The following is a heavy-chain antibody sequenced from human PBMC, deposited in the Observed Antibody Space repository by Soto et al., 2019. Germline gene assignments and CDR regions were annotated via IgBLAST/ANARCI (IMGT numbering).Heavy chain of an antibody. D-gene: IGHD6-6*01. Sequence: EASVKVSCKASGGTFNNYAVSWVRQAPGQGLQWMGGIIPMFASAKYGQKFQGRVTITADESTSTAYVELSSLRSEDTAVYYCARTRLAVRPDFSGDLQTYYYYGLDVWGQGTTVTVSS. CDR2: IIPMFASA. CDR1: GGTFNNYA. J-gene: IGHJ6*02. CDR3: ARTRLAVRPDFSGDLQTYYYYGLDV. V-gene: IGHV1-69*13.